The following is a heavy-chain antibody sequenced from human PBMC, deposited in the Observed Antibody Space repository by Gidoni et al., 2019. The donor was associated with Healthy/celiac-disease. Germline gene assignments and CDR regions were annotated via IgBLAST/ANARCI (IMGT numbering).Heavy chain of an antibody. D-gene: IGHD6-13*01. V-gene: IGHV3-33*01. Sequence: QVQLVESGGGVVQPGRSLRLSCAASGFTFSSYGMHWVRPAPGKGLEWVAVIWYDGSNKYYADSVKGRFTISRDNSKNTLYLQMNSLRAEDTAVYYCARDLMQQLVRGYYYYGMDVWGQGTTVTVSS. CDR3: ARDLMQQLVRGYYYYGMDV. CDR1: GFTFSSYG. J-gene: IGHJ6*02. CDR2: IWYDGSNK.